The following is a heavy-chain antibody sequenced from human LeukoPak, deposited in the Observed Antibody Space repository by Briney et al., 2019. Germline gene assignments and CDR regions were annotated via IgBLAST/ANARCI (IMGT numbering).Heavy chain of an antibody. Sequence: PSETLSLTCAVYGGSFSGYYWSWIRQPPGKGLEWIGEINHSGSTNYNPSLKSRVTISVDTSKNQFSLKLSSVTAADTAVYYCARDLGFGGYFDYWGQGTLVTVSS. CDR1: GGSFSGYY. D-gene: IGHD3-16*01. V-gene: IGHV4-34*01. CDR3: ARDLGFGGYFDY. CDR2: INHSGST. J-gene: IGHJ4*02.